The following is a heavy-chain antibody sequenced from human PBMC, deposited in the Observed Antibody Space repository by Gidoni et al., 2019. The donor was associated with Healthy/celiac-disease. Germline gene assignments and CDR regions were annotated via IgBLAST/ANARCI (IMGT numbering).Heavy chain of an antibody. D-gene: IGHD4-4*01. V-gene: IGHV3-21*01. CDR1: GFTFRSYS. CDR3: ARDSLQSTYYYYGMDV. CDR2: ISSSSSYI. Sequence: EVQLVESGGSLVKPGGYLRLSCAASGFTFRSYSMNWVRQAPGKGLEWVSSISSSSSYIYYADSVKGRFTISRDNAKNSLYLQMNSLRAEDTAVYYCARDSLQSTYYYYGMDVWGQGTTVTVSS. J-gene: IGHJ6*02.